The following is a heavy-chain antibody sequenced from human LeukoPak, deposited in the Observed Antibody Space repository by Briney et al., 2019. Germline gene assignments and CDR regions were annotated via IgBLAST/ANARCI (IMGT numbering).Heavy chain of an antibody. D-gene: IGHD6-19*01. J-gene: IGHJ4*02. Sequence: SQTLSLTCTVSGGSISSGGYYWSWICQHPGKGLEWIGYIYYSGSTYYNPSLKSRVTISVDTSKNQFSLKLSSVTAADTAVYYCASQYSSGCFDYWGQGTLVTVSS. CDR2: IYYSGST. CDR1: GGSISSGGYY. CDR3: ASQYSSGCFDY. V-gene: IGHV4-31*03.